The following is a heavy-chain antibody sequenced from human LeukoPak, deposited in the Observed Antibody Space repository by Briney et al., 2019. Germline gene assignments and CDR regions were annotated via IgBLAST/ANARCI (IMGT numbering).Heavy chain of an antibody. CDR1: GGSISSSSYY. D-gene: IGHD6-19*01. CDR2: IYYSGSS. CDR3: ARHPYSSGWYGLDY. Sequence: KPSETLSLTCTVSGGSISSSSYYWGWIRQPPGKGLEWIGCIYYSGSSYYNPSLKSRVTISVDTSKNQFSLKLSSVTAADTAVYYCARHPYSSGWYGLDYWGQGTLVTVSS. J-gene: IGHJ4*02. V-gene: IGHV4-39*01.